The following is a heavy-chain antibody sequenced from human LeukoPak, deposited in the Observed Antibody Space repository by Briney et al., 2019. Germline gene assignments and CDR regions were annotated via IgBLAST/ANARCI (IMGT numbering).Heavy chain of an antibody. V-gene: IGHV3-23*01. CDR3: AKDRKEQWPYSYGMDV. D-gene: IGHD6-19*01. J-gene: IGHJ6*02. CDR1: GFTFSSYA. Sequence: PGGSLRLSCAASGFTFSSYAMSWVRQAPGKGLEWVSAISGSGGSTYYADSVKGRFTISRDNSKNTLYLQMNSLRAEDTAVYYCAKDRKEQWPYSYGMDVWGQGTTVTVSS. CDR2: ISGSGGST.